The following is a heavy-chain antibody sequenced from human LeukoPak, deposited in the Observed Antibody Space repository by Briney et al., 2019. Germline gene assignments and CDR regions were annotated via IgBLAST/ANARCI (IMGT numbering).Heavy chain of an antibody. V-gene: IGHV4-59*01. CDR2: IYYSGST. CDR3: ARAGTGDTGGFDY. Sequence: SETLSLTCTVSGGSISSYYWSWIRQPPGKGLEWIGYIYYSGSTNYNPSLKSRVTISVDTSKNQFSLKLSSVTAADTAVYYCARAGTGDTGGFDYWGQGTLVTVSS. D-gene: IGHD7-27*01. J-gene: IGHJ4*02. CDR1: GGSISSYY.